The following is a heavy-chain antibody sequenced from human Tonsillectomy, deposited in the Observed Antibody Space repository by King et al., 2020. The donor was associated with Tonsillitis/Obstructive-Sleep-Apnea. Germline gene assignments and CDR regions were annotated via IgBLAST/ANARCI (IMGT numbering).Heavy chain of an antibody. Sequence: VQLVQSGAEVKKPGASVKVSCKASGYTFTSYYMHWVRQAPGQGLEWMGIINPSGGSTSYAQKFQGRVTMTRDTSTSTVYMELRSLRSEDTAVYYCARDRATVTTFYWGQGTLVTVSS. J-gene: IGHJ4*02. D-gene: IGHD4-17*01. CDR1: GYTFTSYY. CDR3: ARDRATVTTFY. V-gene: IGHV1-46*01. CDR2: INPSGGST.